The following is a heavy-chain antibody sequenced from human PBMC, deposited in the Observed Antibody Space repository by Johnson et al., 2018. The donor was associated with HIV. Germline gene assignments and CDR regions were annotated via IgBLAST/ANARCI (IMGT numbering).Heavy chain of an antibody. D-gene: IGHD3-22*01. CDR1: GFTFGTYW. V-gene: IGHV3-64*01. Sequence: VQLVESGGGVVQPGRSLRLSCVVSGFTFGTYWMTWVRQAPGNGLEYVSAISNNGGSTYYANSVKGRFTISRDNSKNTLYLQMGSLRAEDMAVYYCARRFYDSSGAGFDIWGQGTMVTVSS. J-gene: IGHJ3*02. CDR2: ISNNGGST. CDR3: ARRFYDSSGAGFDI.